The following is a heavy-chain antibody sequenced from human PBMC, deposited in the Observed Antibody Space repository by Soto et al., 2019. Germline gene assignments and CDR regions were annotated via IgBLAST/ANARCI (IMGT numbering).Heavy chain of an antibody. CDR2: IYYSGST. Sequence: LSLTCTVSGGSISSSSYYWGWIRQPPGKGLEWIGSIYYSGSTYYNPSLKSRVTISVDTSKNQFSLKLSSVTAADTAVYYCARHPYYDNHLEIDYWGQGTLVTVSS. V-gene: IGHV4-39*01. CDR3: ARHPYYDNHLEIDY. D-gene: IGHD3-9*01. J-gene: IGHJ4*02. CDR1: GGSISSSSYY.